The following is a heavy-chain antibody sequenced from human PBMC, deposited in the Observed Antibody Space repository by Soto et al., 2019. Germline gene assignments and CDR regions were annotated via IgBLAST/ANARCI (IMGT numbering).Heavy chain of an antibody. Sequence: PSETLSLTCSVSDDSINSDKYYWGWIRQPPGKGLEWIGYIYYSGSTNYNPSLQTRVTISVDTSKNQFSLKLSSVTAADTAVYYCARLEWLLYEYYFDYWGQGTLVTVSS. CDR3: ARLEWLLYEYYFDY. CDR2: IYYSGST. V-gene: IGHV4-61*01. D-gene: IGHD3-3*01. CDR1: DDSINSDKYY. J-gene: IGHJ4*02.